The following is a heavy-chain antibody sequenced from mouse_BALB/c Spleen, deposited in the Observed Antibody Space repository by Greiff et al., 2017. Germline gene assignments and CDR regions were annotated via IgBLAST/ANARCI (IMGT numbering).Heavy chain of an antibody. V-gene: IGHV1S29*02. Sequence: VQLQQSGPELVKPGASVKISCKASGYTFTDYNMHWVKQSHGKRLEWIGYIYPYNGGTGYNQKFKSKATLTVDNSSSTAYMELRSLTSEDSAVYYCARWLRRPFYYAMDYWGQGTSVTVSS. CDR2: IYPYNGGT. D-gene: IGHD2-2*01. CDR1: GYTFTDYN. CDR3: ARWLRRPFYYAMDY. J-gene: IGHJ4*01.